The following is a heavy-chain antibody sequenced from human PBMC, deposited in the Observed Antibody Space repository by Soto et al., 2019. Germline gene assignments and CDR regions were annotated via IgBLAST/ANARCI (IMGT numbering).Heavy chain of an antibody. Sequence: QVQLVQSGAEVKKPGASVKVSCKASGYTFSNYGIGWLRQAPGQGLEWLAWISAYNGDPKSAQKLQGRVTVTTDVSTSTAYMELRSLRSDDTAVYYCARDRETTTTRRAFDIWGQGTMVTVSS. D-gene: IGHD1-26*01. J-gene: IGHJ3*02. CDR1: GYTFSNYG. CDR2: ISAYNGDP. CDR3: ARDRETTTTRRAFDI. V-gene: IGHV1-18*01.